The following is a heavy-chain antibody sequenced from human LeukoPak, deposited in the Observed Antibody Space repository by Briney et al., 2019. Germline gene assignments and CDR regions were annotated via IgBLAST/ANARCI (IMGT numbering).Heavy chain of an antibody. V-gene: IGHV3-23*01. D-gene: IGHD2-15*01. CDR3: ARVWCSSSSCYSSADL. CDR2: ITGSGGST. J-gene: IGHJ5*02. CDR1: GFTFSNYA. Sequence: GGSLRLSCAASGFTFSNYAMSWVRQAPGKGLEWVSGITGSGGSTYYADSVKGRFTISRDNSKHTLDLQMNSLRAEDTAVYYCARVWCSSSSCYSSADLWGQGTLVTVSS.